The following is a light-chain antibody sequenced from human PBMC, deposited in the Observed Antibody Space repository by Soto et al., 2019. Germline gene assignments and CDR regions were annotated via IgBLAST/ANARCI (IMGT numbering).Light chain of an antibody. Sequence: QSVLTQPASVSGSPGQSITISCTGTTSDVGGYNYVSWYQQHPGKVPKLLIHEVSNRPSGVSNRFSGSKSGNTASLTISVLQAEDEADYYCLSKTSSISDVFGTGTKVTVL. J-gene: IGLJ1*01. CDR3: LSKTSSISDV. CDR2: EVS. CDR1: TSDVGGYNY. V-gene: IGLV2-14*01.